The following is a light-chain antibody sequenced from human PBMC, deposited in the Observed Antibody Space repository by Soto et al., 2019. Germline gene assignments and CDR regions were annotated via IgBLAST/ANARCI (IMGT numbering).Light chain of an antibody. Sequence: EIGMTQSPATLSVSPGERATLSCRASQSVSSNLAWYQHKPGQAPRLLIYGASSRATGIPARFSGSGSGTEFTLTNSSLQSEDFAVYYCQQYNNWPPWTFGQGTKVDI. CDR3: QQYNNWPPWT. J-gene: IGKJ1*01. CDR1: QSVSSN. V-gene: IGKV3-15*01. CDR2: GAS.